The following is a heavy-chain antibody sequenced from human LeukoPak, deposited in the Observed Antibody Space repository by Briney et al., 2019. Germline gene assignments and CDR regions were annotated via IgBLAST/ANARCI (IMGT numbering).Heavy chain of an antibody. CDR1: GFTFSDYY. Sequence: AGSLRLSCAASGFTFSDYYMSWIRQAPRKGLEWVSYISSSGSTIYYADSVKGRFTISRDNAKNSLYLQMNSLRAEDTAVYYCARSDGYYYYMDVWGKGTTVTVSS. CDR2: ISSSGSTI. V-gene: IGHV3-11*04. J-gene: IGHJ6*03. CDR3: ARSDGYYYYMDV.